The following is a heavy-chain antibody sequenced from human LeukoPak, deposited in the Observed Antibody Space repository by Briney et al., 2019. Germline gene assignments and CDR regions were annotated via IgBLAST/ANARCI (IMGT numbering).Heavy chain of an antibody. D-gene: IGHD5-18*01. CDR3: ARNTIQLPTYFDY. CDR1: GYTFTSYD. J-gene: IGHJ4*02. Sequence: ASVKVSCKASGYTFTSYDINWVRQATGQGLEWMGWMNPNSGNTGYAQKFQGRVTITRNTSISTAYMELSSLRSEDTAVYYCARNTIQLPTYFDYWGQGTLVTVSS. V-gene: IGHV1-8*03. CDR2: MNPNSGNT.